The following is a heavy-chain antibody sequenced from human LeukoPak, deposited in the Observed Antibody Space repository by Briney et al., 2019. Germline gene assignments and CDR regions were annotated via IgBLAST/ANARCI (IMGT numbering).Heavy chain of an antibody. D-gene: IGHD6-6*01. V-gene: IGHV3-23*01. CDR3: ARDVTARPRWFDP. CDR1: RFSFANYA. CDR2: INAGGGIT. J-gene: IGHJ5*02. Sequence: GGSLRLSCEGSRFSFANYAMSWVRQTPGKGLDWISAINAGGGITYYADSVKGRFTISRDNSKNTLYLQMDSLRVEDSAVYYCARDVTARPRWFDPWGQGTLVSVSS.